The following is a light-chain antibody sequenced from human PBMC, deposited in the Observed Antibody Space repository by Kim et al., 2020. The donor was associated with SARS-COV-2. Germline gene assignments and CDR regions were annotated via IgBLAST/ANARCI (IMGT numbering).Light chain of an antibody. J-gene: IGKJ2*01. CDR1: QTISTW. V-gene: IGKV1-5*03. Sequence: DIQMTQSPSTLSASVGDRVTITCRASQTISTWLAWYQQKAGKAPKLLIYEASSSESGVPSRFSGSGSGTEFTLTISSLQPDDFATYYCQQYDNYPYTFGQGTKVDIK. CDR2: EAS. CDR3: QQYDNYPYT.